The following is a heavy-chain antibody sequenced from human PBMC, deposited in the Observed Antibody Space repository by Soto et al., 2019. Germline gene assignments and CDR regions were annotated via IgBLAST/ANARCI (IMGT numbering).Heavy chain of an antibody. D-gene: IGHD1-7*01. Sequence: QVQLVQSGAEVKMPGSSVRVSCKASGGSFSKYGISWVRQAPGQGLEWMGGIIPMFGIGNYAEKFLGRVTITVDEATSTSPMELSSLRSEDTAVYFCSRGYPENSFYAMDVWGQGTTVTVSS. CDR1: GGSFSKYG. J-gene: IGHJ6*01. CDR3: SRGYPENSFYAMDV. V-gene: IGHV1-69*01. CDR2: IIPMFGIG.